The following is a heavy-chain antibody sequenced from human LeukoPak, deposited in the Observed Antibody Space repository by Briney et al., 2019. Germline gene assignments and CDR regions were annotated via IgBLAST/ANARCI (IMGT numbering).Heavy chain of an antibody. Sequence: ASVKVSCEASGYTFTSYGISWVRQAPGQGLEWMGWISAYNGNTNYAQKLQGRVTMTTDTSTSTAYMELRSLRSDDTAVYYCASGVSGYDCDGRIVWGQGTLVTVSS. CDR3: ASGVSGYDCDGRIV. D-gene: IGHD5-12*01. CDR1: GYTFTSYG. CDR2: ISAYNGNT. J-gene: IGHJ4*02. V-gene: IGHV1-18*01.